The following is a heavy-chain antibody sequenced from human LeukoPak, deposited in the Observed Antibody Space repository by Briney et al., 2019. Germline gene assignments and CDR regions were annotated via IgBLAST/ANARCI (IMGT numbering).Heavy chain of an antibody. J-gene: IGHJ4*02. Sequence: NASETLSLTCAVYGGSFSGYYWSWIRQPPGKGLEWIGEINHSGSTNYNPSLKSRVTISVDTSKNQFSLKLSSVTAADTAVYYCARGRYSRMFPRTCYFDYWGQGTLVTASS. CDR3: ARGRYSRMFPRTCYFDY. D-gene: IGHD6-13*01. CDR2: INHSGST. CDR1: GGSFSGYY. V-gene: IGHV4-34*01.